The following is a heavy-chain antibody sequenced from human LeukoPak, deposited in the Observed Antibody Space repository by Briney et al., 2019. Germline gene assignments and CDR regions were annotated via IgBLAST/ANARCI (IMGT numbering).Heavy chain of an antibody. Sequence: SETLSLTCTVSGGSISSYYWSWIRQPPGKGPEWIGYIYYSGSTNYNPSLKSRVTISVDTSKNQFSLKLSSVTAADTAVYYCARDRGKGNSGGKYDYWGQGTLVTVSS. D-gene: IGHD2-15*01. CDR3: ARDRGKGNSGGKYDY. CDR2: IYYSGST. CDR1: GGSISSYY. V-gene: IGHV4-59*12. J-gene: IGHJ4*02.